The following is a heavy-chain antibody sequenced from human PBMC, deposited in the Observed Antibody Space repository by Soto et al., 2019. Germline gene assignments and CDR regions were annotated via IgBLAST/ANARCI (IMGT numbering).Heavy chain of an antibody. CDR2: IWYDGSNK. Sequence: QVQLVESGGGVVQPERSLRLSCAASGFTFSSYGMHWVRQAPGKGLEWVAVIWYDGSNKYYADSVKGRFTISRDNSKNTLYLQMNSLRAEDTAVYYCARDHASSGWFYWGQGTLVTVSS. D-gene: IGHD6-19*01. J-gene: IGHJ4*02. CDR1: GFTFSSYG. V-gene: IGHV3-33*01. CDR3: ARDHASSGWFY.